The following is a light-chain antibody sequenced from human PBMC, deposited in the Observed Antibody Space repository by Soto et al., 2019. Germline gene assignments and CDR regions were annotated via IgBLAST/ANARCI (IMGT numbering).Light chain of an antibody. V-gene: IGLV2-14*01. CDR1: GSDSGAYNY. J-gene: IGLJ1*01. Sequence: QSALTQPASVSESPGQSITISCTGTGSDSGAYNYVSWYQQHPGKAPKLIIYGGTHRPSGVSPRFSAAKSAYTAPLTISGLQAEDEADYYCSSFTTSYFYVFGPGTKGTVL. CDR2: GGT. CDR3: SSFTTSYFYV.